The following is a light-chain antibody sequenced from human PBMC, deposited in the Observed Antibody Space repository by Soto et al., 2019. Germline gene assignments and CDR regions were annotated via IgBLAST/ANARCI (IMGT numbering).Light chain of an antibody. J-gene: IGKJ1*01. Sequence: NVFTQSSGPLSFSPGGRAPPSFRASQSVSSSYLAWYQQKPGQAPRLLIYGTSSRATGIPDRFSGSGSGTEFTLTISSLQSEDCAVYYCQQYKNWPWTFGQGTKVDIK. CDR1: QSVSSSY. CDR3: QQYKNWPWT. CDR2: GTS. V-gene: IGKV3-20*01.